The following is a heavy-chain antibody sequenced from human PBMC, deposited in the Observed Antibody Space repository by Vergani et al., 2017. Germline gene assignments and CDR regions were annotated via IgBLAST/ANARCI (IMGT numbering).Heavy chain of an antibody. CDR3: ARDGRNYDFWSGTYYYYYMDV. CDR1: GGTFSSYT. CDR2: IIPILGIA. J-gene: IGHJ6*03. Sequence: QVQLVQSGAEVKKPGSSVKVSCKASGGTFSSYTISWVRQAPGQGLEWMGRIIPILGIANYAQKFQGRVTITADKSTSTDYMELSSLRSEDTAVYYCARDGRNYDFWSGTYYYYYMDVWGKGTTVTVSS. D-gene: IGHD3-3*01. V-gene: IGHV1-69*08.